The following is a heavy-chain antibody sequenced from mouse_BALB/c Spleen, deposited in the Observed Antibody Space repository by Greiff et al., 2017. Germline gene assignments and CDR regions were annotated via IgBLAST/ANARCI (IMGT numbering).Heavy chain of an antibody. Sequence: EVQLQQSGAELVKPGASVKLSCTASGFNIKDTYMHWVKQRPEQGLEWIGRIDPANGNTKYDPKFQGKATITADTSSNTAYLQLSSLTSEDTAVYYCATGYYGNSWFAYWGQGTLVTVSA. D-gene: IGHD2-1*01. CDR2: IDPANGNT. CDR1: GFNIKDTY. CDR3: ATGYYGNSWFAY. V-gene: IGHV14-3*02. J-gene: IGHJ3*01.